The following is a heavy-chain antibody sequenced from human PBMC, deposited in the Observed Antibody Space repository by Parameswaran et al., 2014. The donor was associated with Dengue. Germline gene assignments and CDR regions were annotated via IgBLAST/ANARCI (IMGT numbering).Heavy chain of an antibody. CDR2: ISSSGSTI. J-gene: IGHJ3*02. Sequence: RWIRQPPGKGLEWVSYISSSGSTIYYADSVKGRFTISRDNAKNSLYLQMNSLRAEDTAVYYCASFDYGDSGSGFDIWGQGTMVTVSS. CDR3: ASFDYGDSGSGFDI. D-gene: IGHD4-17*01. V-gene: IGHV3-11*01.